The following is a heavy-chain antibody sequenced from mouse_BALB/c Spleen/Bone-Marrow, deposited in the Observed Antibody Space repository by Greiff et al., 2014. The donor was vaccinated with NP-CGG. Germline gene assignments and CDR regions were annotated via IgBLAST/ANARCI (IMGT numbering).Heavy chain of an antibody. J-gene: IGHJ2*01. CDR3: AREGVDYFDY. CDR1: GYTFTSYV. V-gene: IGHV1-14*01. CDR2: INPYNDGT. Sequence: VQLKESGPELVKPGASVKMSCKASGYTFTSYVMHWVKQQPGQGLEWIGYINPYNDGTKYNEKFEGKATLTSDKSSSTAYMELSGWAVEDSADYFCAREGVDYFDYWGQGTTLTVSA.